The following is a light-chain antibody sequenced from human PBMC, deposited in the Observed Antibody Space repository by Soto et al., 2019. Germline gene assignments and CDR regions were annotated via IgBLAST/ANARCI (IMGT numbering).Light chain of an antibody. CDR3: QQFNSYPIT. CDR2: DVS. CDR1: QDIRGA. J-gene: IGKJ5*01. V-gene: IGKV1-13*02. Sequence: AIPGAPSPSPPSSSVGGRVTITCGGSQDIRGALAWYQQKPGKAPKLLIYDVSTLESGVPSRFSGSRSGTDFTLTISGLQPEDFGTYYCQQFNSYPITFGHGTRLEIK.